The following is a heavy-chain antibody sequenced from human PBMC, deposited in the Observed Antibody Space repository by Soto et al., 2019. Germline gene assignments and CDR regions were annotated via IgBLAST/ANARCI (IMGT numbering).Heavy chain of an antibody. Sequence: QVQLVQSGAEVKMPGASVKVSCKATGYTFTSSVISWLRQAPGQGLEWMGWISTYNGNTNYAQKFQGRLTMTTDTSTTTAYMAPRSPRSAHAAVYSCARVQEVEPPATNFFASWGQGAMVSFPS. V-gene: IGHV1-18*01. J-gene: IGHJ5*01. CDR3: ARVQEVEPPATNFFAS. CDR2: ISTYNGNT. CDR1: GYTFTSSV. D-gene: IGHD3-10*01.